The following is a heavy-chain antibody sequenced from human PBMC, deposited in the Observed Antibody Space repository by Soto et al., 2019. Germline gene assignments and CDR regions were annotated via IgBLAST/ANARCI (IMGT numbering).Heavy chain of an antibody. Sequence: ASVKVSCKASGYTFTGYYIYWPRQAPGQGLEWMGWINPNNGDTNYAQKFQGRVTITRDSSTSTAYMELSRLRSEDTAVYYCAREGTHTAIYYYYGMDVWGQGTTVTVSS. D-gene: IGHD5-18*01. J-gene: IGHJ6*02. V-gene: IGHV1-2*02. CDR2: INPNNGDT. CDR1: GYTFTGYY. CDR3: AREGTHTAIYYYYGMDV.